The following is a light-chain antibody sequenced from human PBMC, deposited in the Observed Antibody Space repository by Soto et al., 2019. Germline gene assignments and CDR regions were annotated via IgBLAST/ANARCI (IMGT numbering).Light chain of an antibody. CDR3: SSYTSSSTVV. V-gene: IGLV2-14*01. CDR2: EVD. J-gene: IGLJ2*01. Sequence: QSALTQPASVSGSLGQSITISCTGTSNDIGAHYYVSWYQHHPGKAPKLIIFEVDRRPSGVSGRFSGSKSANTASLIISGLQAEDEADYYCSSYTSSSTVVFGGGTKLTVL. CDR1: SNDIGAHYY.